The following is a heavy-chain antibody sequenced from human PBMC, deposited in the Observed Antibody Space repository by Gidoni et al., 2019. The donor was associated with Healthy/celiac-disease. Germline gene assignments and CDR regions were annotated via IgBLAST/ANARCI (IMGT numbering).Heavy chain of an antibody. D-gene: IGHD5-18*01. CDR1: GGSVSGGSYY. Sequence: QVQLHESGPGLVKRSETLSLTSTVSGGSVSGGSYYWSWIRQPPGQGLEWIGYIYYSGSTTYYPSLKSRVTISLDTSKNQFSLKLSSVTAADTAVYYCARGLVVDTAMVAFFDYWGQGTLVTVSS. V-gene: IGHV4-61*01. J-gene: IGHJ4*02. CDR3: ARGLVVDTAMVAFFDY. CDR2: IYYSGST.